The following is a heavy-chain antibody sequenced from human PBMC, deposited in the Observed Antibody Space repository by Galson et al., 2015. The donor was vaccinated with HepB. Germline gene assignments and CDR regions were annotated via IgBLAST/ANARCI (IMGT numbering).Heavy chain of an antibody. CDR1: GGSFSGYY. J-gene: IGHJ4*02. Sequence: SETLSLTCAVYGGSFSGYYWSWIRQPPGKGLEWIGEINHSGSTNYNPSLKSRVTMSVDTSKNQFSLKLSSVTAADTAVYYCARGGGEWFVDYWGQGTLVTVSS. V-gene: IGHV4-34*01. CDR3: ARGGGEWFVDY. D-gene: IGHD3-10*01. CDR2: INHSGST.